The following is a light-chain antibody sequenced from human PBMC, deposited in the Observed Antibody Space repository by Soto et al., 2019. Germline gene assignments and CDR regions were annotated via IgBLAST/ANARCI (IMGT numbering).Light chain of an antibody. CDR2: GAS. J-gene: IGKJ1*01. CDR3: QHYNNWPPWT. V-gene: IGKV3-15*01. Sequence: EIEMTQSPATLSLSPGXRATLYCWASQSVSSNLAWYQQKPGQAPRLLIYGASTRVTGVPARFSGSGSGTEFILIISSLQSEDFAVYYCQHYNNWPPWTFGQGTKVDSK. CDR1: QSVSSN.